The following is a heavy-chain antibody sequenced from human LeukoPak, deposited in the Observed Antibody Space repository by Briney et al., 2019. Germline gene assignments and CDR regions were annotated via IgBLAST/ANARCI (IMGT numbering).Heavy chain of an antibody. CDR1: GGSLSGYY. CDR2: INHSGST. V-gene: IGHV4-34*01. Sequence: PSETLSLTCAVYGGSLSGYYWSWIRQPPGKGLEWIGEINHSGSTNYNPSLKSRVTISVDTSKNQFSLKLSSVTAADTAVYYCARAITIFGVVISEGNYFDYWGQGTLVTVSS. J-gene: IGHJ4*02. CDR3: ARAITIFGVVISEGNYFDY. D-gene: IGHD3-3*01.